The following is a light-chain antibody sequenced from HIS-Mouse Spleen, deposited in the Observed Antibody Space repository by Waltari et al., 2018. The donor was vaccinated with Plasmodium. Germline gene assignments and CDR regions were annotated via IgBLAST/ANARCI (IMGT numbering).Light chain of an antibody. CDR3: SSYTSSSTLDVV. J-gene: IGLJ2*01. CDR2: DVS. Sequence: QSALTQPASVSGSPGQSITISCTGTSSDVGGYNYVSWYQQHPGKAPKLMIYDVSKRRSGVSNRVSGSKSGNTASLTISGLQAEDEADYYCSSYTSSSTLDVVFGGGTKLTVL. V-gene: IGLV2-14*03. CDR1: SSDVGGYNY.